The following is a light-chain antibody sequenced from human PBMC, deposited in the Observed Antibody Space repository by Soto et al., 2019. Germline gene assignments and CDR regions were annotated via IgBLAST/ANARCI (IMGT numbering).Light chain of an antibody. Sequence: LSPGEGASLSCRASQAISGNYLAWYQHKPGQAPRLLMYGASSRATGIPDRFSGSGSGTDFTLTISRLEPEDFAVYYCQQYGSSPPITFGQGTRLEIK. CDR1: QAISGNY. V-gene: IGKV3-20*01. J-gene: IGKJ5*01. CDR2: GAS. CDR3: QQYGSSPPIT.